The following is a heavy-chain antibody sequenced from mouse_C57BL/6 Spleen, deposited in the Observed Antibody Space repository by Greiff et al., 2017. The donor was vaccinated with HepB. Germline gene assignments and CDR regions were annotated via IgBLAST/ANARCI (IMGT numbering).Heavy chain of an antibody. Sequence: EVQRVESEGGLVQPGSSMKLSCTASGFTFSDYYMAWVRQVPEKGLEWVANINYDGSSTYYLDSLKSRFIISRDNAKNILYLQMSSLKSEDTATYYCARDTLNYYGSSYWYFDVWGTGTTVTVSS. CDR3: ARDTLNYYGSSYWYFDV. CDR1: GFTFSDYY. V-gene: IGHV5-16*01. CDR2: INYDGSST. J-gene: IGHJ1*03. D-gene: IGHD1-1*01.